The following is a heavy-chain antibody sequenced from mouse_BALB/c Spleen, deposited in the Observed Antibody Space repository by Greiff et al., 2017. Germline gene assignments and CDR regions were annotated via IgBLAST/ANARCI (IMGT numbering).Heavy chain of an antibody. V-gene: IGHV5-6-5*01. D-gene: IGHD2-3*01. CDR1: GFTFSSYA. CDR3: ASRSDGYYAMDY. Sequence: DVKLVESGGGLVKPGGSLKLSCAASGFTFSSYAMSWVRQTPEKRLEWVASISSGGSTYYPDSVKGRFTISRDNAKNTLYLQMSSLKSEDTAMYYCASRSDGYYAMDYWGQGTSVTVSS. CDR2: ISSGGST. J-gene: IGHJ4*01.